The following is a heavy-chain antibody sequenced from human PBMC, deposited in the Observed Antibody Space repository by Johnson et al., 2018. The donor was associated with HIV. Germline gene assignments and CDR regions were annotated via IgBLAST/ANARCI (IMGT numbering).Heavy chain of an antibody. CDR2: IWYDGSNK. J-gene: IGHJ3*02. Sequence: QMQLVESGGGVVQPGRSLRLSCAESGFTFSSYGMHWVRQAPGKGLEWVAVIWYDGSNKYYADSVKGRFTISRDNSKNTLKLQMNSLKNEDTGVYYCTTDRRHGGGIWGQGTMVTVSS. CDR3: TTDRRHGGGI. D-gene: IGHD3-16*01. V-gene: IGHV3-33*01. CDR1: GFTFSSYG.